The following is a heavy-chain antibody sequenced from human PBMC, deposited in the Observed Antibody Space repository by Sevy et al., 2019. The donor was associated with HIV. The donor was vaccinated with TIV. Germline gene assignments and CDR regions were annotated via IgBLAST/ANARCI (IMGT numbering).Heavy chain of an antibody. D-gene: IGHD1-1*01. J-gene: IGHJ6*02. CDR2: IYYTGST. Sequence: SETLYLTCTVSGGSVSSSSYYWGWIRQPPGKGLEWIGSIYYTGSTNHNPSLKSRVTISVDRSKNQFSLKLSSVTAADTAIYYCARPESTTVTYGMDVWGQGTTVTVSS. CDR1: GGSVSSSSYY. V-gene: IGHV4-39*01. CDR3: ARPESTTVTYGMDV.